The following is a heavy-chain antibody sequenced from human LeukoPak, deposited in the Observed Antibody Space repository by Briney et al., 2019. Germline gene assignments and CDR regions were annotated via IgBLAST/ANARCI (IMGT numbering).Heavy chain of an antibody. J-gene: IGHJ4*02. Sequence: PGGSLRLSCAASGFTVSRKYMSWVRQAPGKGLEWVSAISGSGGSTYYADSVKGRFTISRDNSKNTLYLQINSLRAEDTAVYYCAKQNYYDSSGYADYWGQGTLVTVSS. D-gene: IGHD3-22*01. CDR1: GFTVSRKY. V-gene: IGHV3-23*01. CDR2: ISGSGGST. CDR3: AKQNYYDSSGYADY.